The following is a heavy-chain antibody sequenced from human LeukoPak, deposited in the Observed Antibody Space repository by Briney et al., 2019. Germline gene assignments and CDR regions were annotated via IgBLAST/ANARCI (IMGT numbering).Heavy chain of an antibody. CDR3: ARVRTSLSVVSPHMGNYFDY. D-gene: IGHD3-22*01. CDR1: GYTFSSYG. J-gene: IGHJ4*02. V-gene: IGHV1-18*01. Sequence: ASVKVSCKASGYTFSSYGISWVRQAPRQGLEWMGWISAYNGNTNYAQKLQGRVTMTTDTSATTAYMELRSLRSDDTAVYYCARVRTSLSVVSPHMGNYFDYWGQGTLVTVSS. CDR2: ISAYNGNT.